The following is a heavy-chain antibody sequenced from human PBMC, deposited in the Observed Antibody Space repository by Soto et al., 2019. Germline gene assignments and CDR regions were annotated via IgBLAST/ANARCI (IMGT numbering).Heavy chain of an antibody. CDR3: AKEGGYCSSTSCYGRVYY. J-gene: IGHJ4*02. CDR2: IDNSGGIT. D-gene: IGHD2-2*03. V-gene: IGHV3-23*01. CDR1: GFTFSTYA. Sequence: GSLRLSCAASGFTFSTYAMSWVRQAPGKGLEWVSTIDNSGGITFYADSVKGRFTLSRDNSKNTLYLQMNSLRAEDTAVYYCAKEGGYCSSTSCYGRVYYWGQGTLVTVSS.